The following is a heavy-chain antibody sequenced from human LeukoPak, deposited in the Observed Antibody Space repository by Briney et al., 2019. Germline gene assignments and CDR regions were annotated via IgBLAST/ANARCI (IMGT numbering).Heavy chain of an antibody. D-gene: IGHD1-20*01. Sequence: ASVKVSCKVSGYTFTGYYMHWVRQAPGQGLEWMGWINPNSGGTNYAQKFQGWVTMTRDMSISTAYMELSRLRSDDTAVYYCARGGITGTTRGPTRLNDAFDIWGQGTMTVSS. CDR2: INPNSGGT. CDR3: ARGGITGTTRGPTRLNDAFDI. V-gene: IGHV1-2*04. CDR1: GYTFTGYY. J-gene: IGHJ3*02.